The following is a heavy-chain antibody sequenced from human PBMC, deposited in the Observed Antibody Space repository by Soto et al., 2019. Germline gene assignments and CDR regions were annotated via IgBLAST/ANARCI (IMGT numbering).Heavy chain of an antibody. Sequence: EVQLEESGGALVQPGRSLRLSCAASGFTFDDYAMYWVRQVLGKGLEWVSSISWNSGNIGYACSVKGRFTTSRDNAENSLNLQMNSLRPEDTALYYCVRSKGGYSYGPPFDYWGQGTLGTVSS. CDR2: ISWNSGNI. D-gene: IGHD5-18*01. V-gene: IGHV3-9*01. CDR3: VRSKGGYSYGPPFDY. J-gene: IGHJ4*02. CDR1: GFTFDDYA.